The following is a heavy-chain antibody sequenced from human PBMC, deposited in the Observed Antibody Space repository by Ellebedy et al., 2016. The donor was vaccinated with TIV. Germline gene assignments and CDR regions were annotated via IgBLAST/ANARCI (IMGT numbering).Heavy chain of an antibody. J-gene: IGHJ5*02. Sequence: PGGSLRLSCAASGFNFRSYWMTWVRQAPGKGLECVAKIRQEGDEIYYVESVKGRFTISRDNAKNSLFLQMNSLRVEDTAVYYCARRASYGDYAVQVNPWFDPWGQGTLVTVSS. V-gene: IGHV3-7*01. CDR3: ARRASYGDYAVQVNPWFDP. D-gene: IGHD4-17*01. CDR2: IRQEGDEI. CDR1: GFNFRSYW.